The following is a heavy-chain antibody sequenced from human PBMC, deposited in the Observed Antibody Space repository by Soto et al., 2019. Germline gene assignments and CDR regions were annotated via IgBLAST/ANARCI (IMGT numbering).Heavy chain of an antibody. CDR3: ETGLKDASNRPSFDS. CDR2: ILSLERHK. Sequence: GGPMGHSCSGAEVNCSDYYRNWIRQSPVRGLEWASYILSLERHKDYAASVMGRFSISRANAQTSLFLQMSNLRAEDTGIYFCETGLKDASNRPSFDSSGPGTPVTVSS. V-gene: IGHV3-11*01. CDR1: EVNCSDYY. J-gene: IGHJ4*02. D-gene: IGHD3-16*01.